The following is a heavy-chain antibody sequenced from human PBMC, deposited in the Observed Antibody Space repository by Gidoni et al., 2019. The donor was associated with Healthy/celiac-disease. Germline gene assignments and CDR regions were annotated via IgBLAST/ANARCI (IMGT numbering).Heavy chain of an antibody. CDR2: ISAYKGNT. D-gene: IGHD3-10*01. Sequence: QVQLVQSGAEVKKPGTSVKVSCKASGYTFTSYGIGWVRQAPGQGLEWMGWISAYKGNTNYEQKLQGRVTMTTNTSTSTAYMERRSLRSDDTAVYYCARGGWGYYGSGSRVNYYYGMDVWGQGTTVTVSS. V-gene: IGHV1-18*01. CDR1: GYTFTSYG. CDR3: ARGGWGYYGSGSRVNYYYGMDV. J-gene: IGHJ6*02.